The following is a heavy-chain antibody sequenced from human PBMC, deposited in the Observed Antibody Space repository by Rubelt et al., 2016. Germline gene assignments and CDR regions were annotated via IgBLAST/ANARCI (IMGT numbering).Heavy chain of an antibody. Sequence: QVTLRESGPALVKPTQTLTLTCTFSGFSLGTSGMCVSWICQPPGKALEWLARIDWDDDKYYSTSLKTRLTISKDTSKNQVVRTMTNTDPVDTATYYCARILLPDYYDSSGGMDVWGQGTTVTVSS. V-gene: IGHV2-70*15. CDR3: ARILLPDYYDSSGGMDV. D-gene: IGHD3-22*01. J-gene: IGHJ6*02. CDR1: GFSLGTSGMC. CDR2: IDWDDDK.